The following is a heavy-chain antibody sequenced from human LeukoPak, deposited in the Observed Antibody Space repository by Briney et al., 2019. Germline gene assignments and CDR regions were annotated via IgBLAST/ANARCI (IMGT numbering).Heavy chain of an antibody. Sequence: GESLQISGKGVGYTFTTYWIAWVRRLPGKGLEWMGVIYPGDSDIRYSPSFKGQVTISADKSITTAYLQWNTLKASDTAMYYCARTEALDAFDIWGQGTIVTVSS. J-gene: IGHJ3*02. CDR3: ARTEALDAFDI. V-gene: IGHV5-51*01. CDR1: GYTFTTYW. CDR2: IYPGDSDI.